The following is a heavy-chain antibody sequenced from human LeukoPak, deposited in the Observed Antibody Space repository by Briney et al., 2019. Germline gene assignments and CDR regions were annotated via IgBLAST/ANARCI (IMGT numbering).Heavy chain of an antibody. V-gene: IGHV4-39*02. Sequence: SETLSLTCTVSGGSISSTSYYWGWIRGPPGEGVEWIGNIYYSGSTYYNPSLKGPVTISVDMSKDQVVLKLSSVTAADTAVYYCAGEIYSSGWYCAYWGQGTLVTVSS. CDR2: IYYSGST. J-gene: IGHJ4*02. CDR1: GGSISSTSYY. D-gene: IGHD6-19*01. CDR3: AGEIYSSGWYCAY.